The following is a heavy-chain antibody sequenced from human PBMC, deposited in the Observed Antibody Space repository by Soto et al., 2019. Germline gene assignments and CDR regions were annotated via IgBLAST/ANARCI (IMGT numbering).Heavy chain of an antibody. V-gene: IGHV4-59*08. CDR1: DGSITNYY. J-gene: IGHJ4*02. D-gene: IGHD1-26*01. Sequence: SETLSLTCSVSDGSITNYYWSWLRQPPGKGLEWIGYIYDSGSTIYNPSLKSRVTISVDRPNNQFSLKLRSVTAADTAIYYCAGDIRSGSYRFDYWGQGTLVTVSS. CDR2: IYDSGST. CDR3: AGDIRSGSYRFDY.